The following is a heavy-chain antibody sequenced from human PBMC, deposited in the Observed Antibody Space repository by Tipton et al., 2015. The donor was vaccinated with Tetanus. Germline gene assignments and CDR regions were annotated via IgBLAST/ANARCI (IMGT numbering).Heavy chain of an antibody. CDR3: ARTSGYLYSSY. V-gene: IGHV4-59*01. CDR1: GGSISTYH. D-gene: IGHD3-3*01. CDR2: IDYFGTT. Sequence: TLSLTCTVSGGSISTYHWNWIRQFPGKGLEWIGYIDYFGTTKYNPSLKSRVAMSVDTSKDQLSLKLSSVTSADTAVYYCARTSGYLYSSYWGQGTLVTVSS. J-gene: IGHJ1*01.